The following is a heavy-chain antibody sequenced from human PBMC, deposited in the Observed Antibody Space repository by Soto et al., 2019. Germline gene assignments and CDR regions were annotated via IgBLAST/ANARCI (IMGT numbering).Heavy chain of an antibody. CDR3: ARGKRPYGSSWYERYNWFDP. CDR1: SGSISSSNW. D-gene: IGHD6-13*01. CDR2: IYHSGST. J-gene: IGHJ5*02. V-gene: IGHV4-4*02. Sequence: SETLSLTCAVSSGSISSSNWWSWVRQPPGKGLEWIGEIYHSGSTNYNPSLKSRVTISVDKSKNQFSLKLSSVTAADTAVYYCARGKRPYGSSWYERYNWFDPWGQGTLVTVSS.